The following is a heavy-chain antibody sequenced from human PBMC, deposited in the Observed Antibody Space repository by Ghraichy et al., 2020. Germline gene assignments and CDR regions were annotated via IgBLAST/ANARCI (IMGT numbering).Heavy chain of an antibody. CDR2: ISAYNGNT. CDR1: GYTFTSYG. V-gene: IGHV1-18*04. Sequence: ASVKVSCKASGYTFTSYGISWVRQAPVQGLEWMGWISAYNGNTNYAQKLQGRVTMTTDTSTSTAYMELRSLRSDDTAVYYCARAGYSYGHNWFDPWGQGTLVTVSS. CDR3: ARAGYSYGHNWFDP. J-gene: IGHJ5*02. D-gene: IGHD5-18*01.